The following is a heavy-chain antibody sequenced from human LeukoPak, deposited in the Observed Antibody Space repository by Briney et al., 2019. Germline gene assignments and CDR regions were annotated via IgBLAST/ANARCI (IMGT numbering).Heavy chain of an antibody. CDR2: IYTSGST. V-gene: IGHV4-4*07. D-gene: IGHD2-21*02. CDR1: GGSISSYY. J-gene: IGHJ3*02. Sequence: SETLSLTCTVSGGSISSYYWSWIRQPAGKGLEWIGRIYTSGSTNYNPSLKSRVTMSVDTSKNQFSLKLSFVTAADTAVYYCASNIVVVTASDAFDIWGQGTMVTVSS. CDR3: ASNIVVVTASDAFDI.